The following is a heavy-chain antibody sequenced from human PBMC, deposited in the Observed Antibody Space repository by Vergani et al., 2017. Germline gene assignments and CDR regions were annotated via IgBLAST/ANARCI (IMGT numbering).Heavy chain of an antibody. CDR3: AREGGRGYSGYDHDY. CDR1: GYYISSGYY. CDR2: IYPSGST. Sequence: QVQLQESGPGLVKPSETLSLTCTVSGYYISSGYYWGWIRQPPGKGLEWIGSIYPSGSTYYNPSLKSRVTISVDTSKNQFSLKLSSVTAADTAVYYCAREGGRGYSGYDHDYWGQGTLVTVSS. V-gene: IGHV4-38-2*02. J-gene: IGHJ4*02. D-gene: IGHD5-12*01.